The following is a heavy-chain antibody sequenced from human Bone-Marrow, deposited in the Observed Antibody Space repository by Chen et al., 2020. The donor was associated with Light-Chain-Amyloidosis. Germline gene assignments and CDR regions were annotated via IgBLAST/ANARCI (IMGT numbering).Heavy chain of an antibody. Sequence: EVQLEQSGPEVKKPGESLKISCKGSGYTFPNYWIGWVRQMPGKGLEWMGVIYPDDSDARYSPSFEGQVTSSADKSITTAYLPWRSLKASDTAMYYCARRRDGYNFDYWGQGTLVTVSS. CDR3: ARRRDGYNFDY. CDR2: IYPDDSDA. J-gene: IGHJ4*02. V-gene: IGHV5-51*01. CDR1: GYTFPNYW. D-gene: IGHD5-12*01.